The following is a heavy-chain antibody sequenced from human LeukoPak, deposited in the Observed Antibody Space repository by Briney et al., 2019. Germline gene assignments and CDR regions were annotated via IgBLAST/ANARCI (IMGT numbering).Heavy chain of an antibody. Sequence: PSETLSLTCTVSGGSIGSSSYYWGWIRQPPGKGLEWIGSVYLSGSTYYNPSLKSRVTVSVDTSKNQFSLKLSSVTAADTALYYCARATLRLGDLSLSNYFDPWGQGTLVTVSS. CDR1: GGSIGSSSYY. D-gene: IGHD3-16*02. CDR3: ARATLRLGDLSLSNYFDP. V-gene: IGHV4-39*07. J-gene: IGHJ5*02. CDR2: VYLSGST.